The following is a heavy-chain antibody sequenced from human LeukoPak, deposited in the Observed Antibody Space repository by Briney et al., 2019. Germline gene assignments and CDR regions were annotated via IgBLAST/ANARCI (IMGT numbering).Heavy chain of an antibody. CDR3: ARSPSITMIVVAGAFDI. D-gene: IGHD3-22*01. J-gene: IGHJ3*02. CDR1: GGSISSGDYY. Sequence: SQTLSLTCTVSGGSISSGDYYWSWIRQPPGKGLEWIGYIYYSRSTYYNPSLKSRVTISVDTSKNQFSLKLSSVTAADTAVYYCARSPSITMIVVAGAFDIWGQGTMVTVSS. V-gene: IGHV4-30-4*01. CDR2: IYYSRST.